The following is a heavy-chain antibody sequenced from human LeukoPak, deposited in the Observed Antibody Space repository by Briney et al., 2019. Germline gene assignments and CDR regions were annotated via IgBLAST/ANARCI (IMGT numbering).Heavy chain of an antibody. CDR1: AYSVNSGYY. Sequence: KPSETLSLTCAVSAYSVNSGYYWVWIRPPPGEGLEWIGSIYHTGSAYYDPSLKSRVTISVDTSKNQFSLNLTSVTAADTAVYYCARGLGSGTLWGQGTMVTVSS. J-gene: IGHJ3*01. CDR2: IYHTGSA. CDR3: ARGLGSGTL. V-gene: IGHV4-38-2*01. D-gene: IGHD3-10*01.